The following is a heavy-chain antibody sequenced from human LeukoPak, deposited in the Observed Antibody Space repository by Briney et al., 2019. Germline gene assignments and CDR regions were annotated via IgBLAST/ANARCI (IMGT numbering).Heavy chain of an antibody. CDR3: ARESIAAAGIVSYYYYMDV. CDR2: INPNSGGT. CDR1: GYTFTGYY. Sequence: GASVKVSCKASGYTFTGYYMHWVRQAPGQGLEWMGWINPNSGGTNYAQKFQGRVTMTRDTSISTAYMELSRLRSDDTAVYYCARESIAAAGIVSYYYYMDVWGKGTTVTVSS. J-gene: IGHJ6*03. V-gene: IGHV1-2*02. D-gene: IGHD6-13*01.